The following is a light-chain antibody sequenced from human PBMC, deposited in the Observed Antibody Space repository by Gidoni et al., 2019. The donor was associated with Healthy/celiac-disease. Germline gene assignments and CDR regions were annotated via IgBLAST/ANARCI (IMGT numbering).Light chain of an antibody. V-gene: IGLV3-1*01. CDR1: KLGDKY. Sequence: SSDLTQPPSVSVSPGQTASITCSGDKLGDKYACWYQQKPGQSPVLVIYQDSKRPSGITERFSGSNSGNTATLTISGTQAMDEADYYCQAWDSSTVVFGGGTKLTVL. J-gene: IGLJ2*01. CDR2: QDS. CDR3: QAWDSSTVV.